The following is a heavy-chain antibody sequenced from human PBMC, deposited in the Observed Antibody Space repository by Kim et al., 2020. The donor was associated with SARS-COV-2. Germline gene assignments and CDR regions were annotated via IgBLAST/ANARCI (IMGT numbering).Heavy chain of an antibody. CDR1: GFTFSSYG. Sequence: GGSLRLSCAASGFTFSSYGMHWVRQAPGKGLEWVAVIWYDGSNKYYADSVKGRFTISRDNSKNTLYLQMNSLRAEDTAVYYCYGAAADTRVDRFDYWGQGTLVTVSS. V-gene: IGHV3-33*01. J-gene: IGHJ4*02. D-gene: IGHD6-13*01. CDR2: IWYDGSNK. CDR3: YGAAADTRVDRFDY.